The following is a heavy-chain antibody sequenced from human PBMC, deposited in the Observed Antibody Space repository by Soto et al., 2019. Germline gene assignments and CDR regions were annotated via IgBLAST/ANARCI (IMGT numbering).Heavy chain of an antibody. V-gene: IGHV3-23*01. J-gene: IGHJ2*01. CDR2: ISGGGDAT. CDR3: AREVSGSTGRPDLWYFDL. Sequence: EVQLLESGGGLVQPGGSLRLSCAASGFTFSGYALTWVRQAPGKGLEWVSAISGGGDATFYADSVKGRFTISRDNSKNTLYQQMNTLRAEDTAVYYCAREVSGSTGRPDLWYFDLWGRGTLVTVSS. CDR1: GFTFSGYA. D-gene: IGHD3-10*01.